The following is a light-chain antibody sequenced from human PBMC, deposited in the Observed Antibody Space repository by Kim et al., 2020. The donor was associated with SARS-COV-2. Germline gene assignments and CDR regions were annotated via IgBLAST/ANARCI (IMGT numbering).Light chain of an antibody. J-gene: IGLJ3*02. Sequence: QLVLTQPPSASGTPGQRVTISCSGSSPNIGSNAVSWYQQLPGTAPKLVVYSNDQRPSGVPDRFSGSRSGTSASLAISGLQSEDEADYYCAAWDDSLYGRRFGGGTKVTVL. CDR3: AAWDDSLYGRR. V-gene: IGLV1-44*01. CDR1: SPNIGSNA. CDR2: SND.